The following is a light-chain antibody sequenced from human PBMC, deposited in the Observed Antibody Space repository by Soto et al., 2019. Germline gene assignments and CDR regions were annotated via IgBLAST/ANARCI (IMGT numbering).Light chain of an antibody. CDR3: QQRSNWPPFT. V-gene: IGKV3-11*01. Sequence: EIVLTQSPATLSLSPGERASLSCRASQSVGTSLAWYQQKRGQAPRLLIYDASNRDTGIPARFSGSGSGTDFTLTISTLEPEDFAVYYCQQRSNWPPFTFGPGTKEDIK. J-gene: IGKJ3*01. CDR1: QSVGTS. CDR2: DAS.